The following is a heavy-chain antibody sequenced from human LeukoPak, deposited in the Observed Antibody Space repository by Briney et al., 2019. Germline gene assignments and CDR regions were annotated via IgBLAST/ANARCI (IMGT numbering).Heavy chain of an antibody. Sequence: SETLSLTCTVSGGSISSYYWSWIRQPPGKGLEWIGYIYYSGSTNYNPSLKSRVTISVDTSKNQFSLKLSSVTAADTAVYYCARYSSSSGYFDYRGQGTLVTVSS. CDR2: IYYSGST. V-gene: IGHV4-59*01. CDR1: GGSISSYY. J-gene: IGHJ4*02. CDR3: ARYSSSSGYFDY. D-gene: IGHD6-6*01.